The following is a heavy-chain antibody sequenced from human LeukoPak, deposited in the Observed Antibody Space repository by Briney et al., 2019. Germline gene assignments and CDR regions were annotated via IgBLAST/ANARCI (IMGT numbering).Heavy chain of an antibody. V-gene: IGHV4-34*01. CDR1: GGSFSGYY. CDR3: ARAVTPTIRIDY. D-gene: IGHD5-24*01. Sequence: SETLSLTCAVYGGSFSGYYWSWIRQPPGKGLEWIGEINHSGGTNYNPSLKSRVTISVDTSKNQFSLKLSSVTAADTAVYYCARAVTPTIRIDYWGQGTLVTVSS. J-gene: IGHJ4*02. CDR2: INHSGGT.